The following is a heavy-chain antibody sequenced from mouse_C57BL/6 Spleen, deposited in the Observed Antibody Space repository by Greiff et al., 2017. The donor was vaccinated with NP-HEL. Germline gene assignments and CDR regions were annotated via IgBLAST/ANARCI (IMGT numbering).Heavy chain of an antibody. CDR2: IYPGDGDT. D-gene: IGHD2-4*01. CDR1: GYAFSSSW. CDR3: ARLEVDYDGY. Sequence: VQLQQSGPELVKPGASVKLSCKASGYAFSSSWMNWVKQRPGKGLEWIGRIYPGDGDTNYNGKFKGKATLTADKTSSTSYMQLSSLTSEDSAVYFCARLEVDYDGYWGQGTTLTVSS. J-gene: IGHJ2*01. V-gene: IGHV1-82*01.